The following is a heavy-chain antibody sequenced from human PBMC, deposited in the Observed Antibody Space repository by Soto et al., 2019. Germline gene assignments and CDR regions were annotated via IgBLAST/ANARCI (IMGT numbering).Heavy chain of an antibody. CDR1: GFIFRNHA. CDR2: ISFDGTND. CDR3: ARDAVDVTKMVFVSPIDY. V-gene: IGHV3-30-3*01. J-gene: IGHJ4*02. Sequence: QVYLVESGGGVVQPGRSLRLSCAASGFIFRNHAMHWVRQAPGKGLDWVAVISFDGTNDFYADSVKGRFTISRDNSRNRLYLQMDTLRPEDTAVYYCARDAVDVTKMVFVSPIDYWGQGALVTVSS. D-gene: IGHD2-8*01.